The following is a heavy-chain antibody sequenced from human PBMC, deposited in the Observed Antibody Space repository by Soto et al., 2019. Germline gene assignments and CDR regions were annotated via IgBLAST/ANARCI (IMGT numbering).Heavy chain of an antibody. D-gene: IGHD3-10*01. V-gene: IGHV4-59*08. Sequence: SETLSLTCTVSGGSISRYYWSWIRQSPGKGLEWIGYLYNTGSTIYNPSLKSRVSISVDTSKNQFSLKLTSVTASDTAVYYCTTQGFGGLHGLVDVWGQGTTVTVSS. J-gene: IGHJ6*02. CDR3: TTQGFGGLHGLVDV. CDR2: LYNTGST. CDR1: GGSISRYY.